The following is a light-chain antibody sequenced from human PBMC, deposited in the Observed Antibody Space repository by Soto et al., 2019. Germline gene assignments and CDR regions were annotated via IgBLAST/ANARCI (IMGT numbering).Light chain of an antibody. V-gene: IGKV3-20*01. Sequence: EIVLTQSPGTLSLSPGERATLSCRASQSVGSTFLAWYQQKPGQAPRLLIYGVSNRATGIPDRFSASGSGTDFILTISRLEPEDFAVYYCQQYNDWPLTFGGGTKVDIK. CDR1: QSVGSTF. J-gene: IGKJ4*01. CDR2: GVS. CDR3: QQYNDWPLT.